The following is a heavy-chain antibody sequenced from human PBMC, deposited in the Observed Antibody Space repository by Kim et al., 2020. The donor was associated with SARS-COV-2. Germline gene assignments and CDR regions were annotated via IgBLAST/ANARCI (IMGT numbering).Heavy chain of an antibody. CDR1: GFMFDDYA. CDR3: ALSRGSVLTGSRGMDV. CDR2: ISWNSDVV. V-gene: IGHV3-9*01. Sequence: GGSLRLSCAASGFMFDDYALHWVRQVPGKGLEWVSGISWNSDVVGYVDSVKGRFTISRDNAKNSLWLQMNSLRTEDTALYYCALSRGSVLTGSRGMDVWGPGTTVTVSS. D-gene: IGHD3-9*01. J-gene: IGHJ6*02.